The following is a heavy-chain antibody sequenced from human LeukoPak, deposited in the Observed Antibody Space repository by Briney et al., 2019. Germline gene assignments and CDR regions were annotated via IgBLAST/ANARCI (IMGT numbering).Heavy chain of an antibody. J-gene: IGHJ5*02. CDR1: GGSISSGGYY. Sequence: SQTLSLTCTVSGGSISSGGYYWSWIRQPPGKGLEWIGYIYHSGSTYYNPSLKSRVTISVDRSKNQFSLKLSSVTAADTAVYYCAGGTYDFWSGYGFDPWGQGTLVTVSS. CDR3: AGGTYDFWSGYGFDP. CDR2: IYHSGST. V-gene: IGHV4-30-2*01. D-gene: IGHD3-3*01.